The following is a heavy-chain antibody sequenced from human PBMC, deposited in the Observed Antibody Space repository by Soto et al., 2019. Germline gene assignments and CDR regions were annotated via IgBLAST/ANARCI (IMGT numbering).Heavy chain of an antibody. Sequence: SETLSLTCSVSGASLRSDGYYWSWIRQRPGGGLEWIGYIYYSGSTYYNPSLKSRVDISADTSKNQFSLHLNSVTAADTAIYYCSSGSLTLSYFDYWGLGSLFTVAS. V-gene: IGHV4-31*03. J-gene: IGHJ4*02. CDR2: IYYSGST. CDR3: SSGSLTLSYFDY. CDR1: GASLRSDGYY. D-gene: IGHD3-10*01.